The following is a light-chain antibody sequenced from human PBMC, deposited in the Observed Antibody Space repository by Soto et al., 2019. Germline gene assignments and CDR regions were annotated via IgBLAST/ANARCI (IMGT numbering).Light chain of an antibody. J-gene: IGLJ3*02. Sequence: QSALTQPPSASGSPGQSVTISCTGTPSDVGGSNSVSWYQQHPGKAPNLMIYDVNKRPSGVPDRFSGSKSGNTASLTVSGLQAADEAYYFCCSYAATFSVFGGGTKVTVL. CDR1: PSDVGGSNS. V-gene: IGLV2-8*01. CDR3: CSYAATFSV. CDR2: DVN.